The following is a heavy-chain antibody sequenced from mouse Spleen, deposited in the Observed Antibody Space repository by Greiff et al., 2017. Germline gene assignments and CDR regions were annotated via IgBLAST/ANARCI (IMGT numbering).Heavy chain of an antibody. D-gene: IGHD2-4*01. CDR2: ISSGSSTI. J-gene: IGHJ1*01. CDR3: ARQGITAAFDV. Sequence: EVQVVESGGGLVQPGGSRKLSCAASGFTFSSFGMHWVRQAPEKGLEWVAYISSGSSTIYYADTVKGRFTISRDNPKNTLFLQMTSLRSEDTAMYYCARQGITAAFDVWGAGTTVTVSS. CDR1: GFTFSSFG. V-gene: IGHV5-17*02.